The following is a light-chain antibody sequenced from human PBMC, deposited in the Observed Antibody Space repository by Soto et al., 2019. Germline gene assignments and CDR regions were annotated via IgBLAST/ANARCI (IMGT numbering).Light chain of an antibody. Sequence: DIQMTQSPSSLSASVGDRVTITCRASQGISNYLAWYQQKPGKVPKLLIYAASTLQSGVPSRFSGSGSGTDFTLTISSLLPEDVAAYYCQKYNSAPLVTFGQGTRLEIK. J-gene: IGKJ5*01. CDR3: QKYNSAPLVT. CDR1: QGISNY. CDR2: AAS. V-gene: IGKV1-27*01.